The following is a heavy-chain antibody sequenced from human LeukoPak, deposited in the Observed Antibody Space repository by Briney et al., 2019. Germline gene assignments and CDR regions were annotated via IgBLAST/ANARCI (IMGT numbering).Heavy chain of an antibody. D-gene: IGHD3-9*01. CDR3: ARDMFDWLFEDLEIGVSFDY. CDR2: IQTDGSST. V-gene: IGHV3-74*01. CDR1: GGSFSGYY. J-gene: IGHJ4*02. Sequence: ETLSLTCAVYGGSFSGYYWSWVRQAPGKGLVWVSRIQTDGSSTNYADSVKGRFTISRDDAKNTLYLQMNSLRAEDTAVYYCARDMFDWLFEDLEIGVSFDYWGQGTLVTVSS.